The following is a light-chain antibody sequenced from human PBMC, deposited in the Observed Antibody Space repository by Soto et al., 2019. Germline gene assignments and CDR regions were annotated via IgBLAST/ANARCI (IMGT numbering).Light chain of an antibody. Sequence: DSLLTQSPGTLSLSPGERATLSCRASRSVSSRYITWYQQKPGQAPRLLIYGASIRATGIPDWFSGSGSGTDFTLTISRLEPEDFAVYYCQQFGDSPPAFTFGQGTKLEI. V-gene: IGKV3-20*01. J-gene: IGKJ2*01. CDR1: RSVSSRY. CDR2: GAS. CDR3: QQFGDSPPAFT.